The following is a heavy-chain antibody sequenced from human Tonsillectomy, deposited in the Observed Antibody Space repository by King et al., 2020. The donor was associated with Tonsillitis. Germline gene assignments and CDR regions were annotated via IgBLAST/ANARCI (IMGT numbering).Heavy chain of an antibody. V-gene: IGHV3-7*03. CDR2: IRPDGSQK. J-gene: IGHJ4*02. CDR1: GLIFNSSW. D-gene: IGHD2-21*01. Sequence: QLVQSGGGLVQPGGSLRLSCAASGLIFNSSWMNWLRQAPGKGLEWVANIRPDGSQKYYVDSVKGRFTISRDNAKNSLYLQMNSLRAEDTAVYYCASGVAYWGQGALVTVSS. CDR3: ASGVAY.